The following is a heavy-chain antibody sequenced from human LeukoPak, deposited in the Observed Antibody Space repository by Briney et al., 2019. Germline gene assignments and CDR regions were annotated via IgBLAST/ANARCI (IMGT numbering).Heavy chain of an antibody. J-gene: IGHJ4*02. CDR2: MYYSEST. D-gene: IGHD6-13*01. CDR3: ARAHSSSWYMDY. CDR1: GGSISSYY. V-gene: IGHV4-59*01. Sequence: SETLSLTCTVSGGSISSYYWSWIRHPPGKGLEWIGYMYYSESTNYNPSLKSRVTISLDTSNNQFSLKLTSVTAADTAVYYCARAHSSSWYMDYWGQGTLVTVSS.